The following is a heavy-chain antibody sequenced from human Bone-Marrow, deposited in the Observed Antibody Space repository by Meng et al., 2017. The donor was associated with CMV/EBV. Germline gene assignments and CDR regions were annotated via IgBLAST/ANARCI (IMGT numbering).Heavy chain of an antibody. V-gene: IGHV4-59*01. CDR3: ARGITGYYFDY. Sequence: SETLSLTCTVSGGSISSYYWSWIRQPPGKGLEWIGYIYYSGSTNYNPSLKSRVTISVDTSKNQFSLKLSSVTAADTAVYYCARGITGYYFDYWGQGTLFTVSS. J-gene: IGHJ4*02. CDR1: GGSISSYY. CDR2: IYYSGST. D-gene: IGHD1-20*01.